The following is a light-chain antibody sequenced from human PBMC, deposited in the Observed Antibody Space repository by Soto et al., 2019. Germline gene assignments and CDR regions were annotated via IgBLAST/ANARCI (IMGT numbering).Light chain of an antibody. V-gene: IGKV1-33*01. J-gene: IGKJ1*01. CDR2: DAS. CDR1: QEISNY. CDR3: PQYANLRT. Sequence: QMKKSASYLNASVGDRVTNTCQASQEISNYLNWYQQKPGKAPKLLIYDASNLETGVPSRFSGSGSGTDFTFTIFSLQPEDIAPYYCPQYANLRTFAQGPKWIS.